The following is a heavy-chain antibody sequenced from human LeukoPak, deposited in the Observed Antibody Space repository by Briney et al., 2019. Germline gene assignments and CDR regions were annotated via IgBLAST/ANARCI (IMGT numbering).Heavy chain of an antibody. V-gene: IGHV3-23*01. D-gene: IGHD2-2*01. Sequence: GGSLRLSCAASGFTFSSYAMSWVRQAPGKGLEWVSAISGSGGSTYYADSVKGRFTISRDNSKNTLYLQMNSQRAEDTAVYYCAKARGIVVVPAAMAFDYWGQGTLVTVSS. CDR1: GFTFSSYA. J-gene: IGHJ4*02. CDR2: ISGSGGST. CDR3: AKARGIVVVPAAMAFDY.